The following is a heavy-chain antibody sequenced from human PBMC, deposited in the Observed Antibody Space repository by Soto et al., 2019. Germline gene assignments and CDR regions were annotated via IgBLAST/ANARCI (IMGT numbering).Heavy chain of an antibody. D-gene: IGHD3-3*01. V-gene: IGHV4-31*03. Sequence: SETLSLTCTVSGGSISSGGYYWSWIRQHPGKGLEWIGYIYYSGSTYYNPSLKSRVTISVDTSKNQFSLKLSSVTAADTAVYYCARDRAEWSAEYYYYYYMDVWGKGTTVTVSS. CDR1: GGSISSGGYY. CDR3: ARDRAEWSAEYYYYYYMDV. J-gene: IGHJ6*03. CDR2: IYYSGST.